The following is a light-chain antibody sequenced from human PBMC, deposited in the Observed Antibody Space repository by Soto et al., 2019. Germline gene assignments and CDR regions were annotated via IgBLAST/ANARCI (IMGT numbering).Light chain of an antibody. CDR1: QTVYSW. Sequence: DLQMTPSHSTVSSSVGYRFPITVRSSQTVYSWLSWYQQKPGKAPKLLISEASTLQSGVPSRFTGSGSGTEFTLAISRLKPDDFPNYYCQKYSSYSPYTCGQGPKVDIK. J-gene: IGKJ2*01. CDR3: QKYSSYSPYT. V-gene: IGKV1-5*03. CDR2: EAS.